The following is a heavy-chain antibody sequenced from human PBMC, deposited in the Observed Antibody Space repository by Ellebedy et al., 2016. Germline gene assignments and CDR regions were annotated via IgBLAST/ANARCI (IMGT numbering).Heavy chain of an antibody. Sequence: ASVKVPCXVSGYTLTELSMHWVRQAPGKGLEWMGGFDPEDGETIYAQKFQGRVTMTEDTSTDTAYMELSSLRSEDTAVYYCATDQDGSGSYYCYWGQGTLVTVSS. CDR2: FDPEDGET. CDR1: GYTLTELS. V-gene: IGHV1-24*01. CDR3: ATDQDGSGSYYCY. J-gene: IGHJ4*02. D-gene: IGHD3-10*01.